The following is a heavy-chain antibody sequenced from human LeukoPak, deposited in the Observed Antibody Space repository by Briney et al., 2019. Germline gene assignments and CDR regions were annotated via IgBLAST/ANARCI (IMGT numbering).Heavy chain of an antibody. CDR2: IRYDGSNK. J-gene: IGHJ4*02. CDR3: AKDLLMYHYYDSSGYSGFDY. CDR1: GFTFSSHG. V-gene: IGHV3-30*02. Sequence: GGSLRLSCAASGFTFSSHGMHWVRQAPGKGLEWVAFIRYDGSNKYYADSVKGRFTISRDNSKNTLYLQMNSLRAEDTAVYYCAKDLLMYHYYDSSGYSGFDYWGQGTLVTVSS. D-gene: IGHD3-22*01.